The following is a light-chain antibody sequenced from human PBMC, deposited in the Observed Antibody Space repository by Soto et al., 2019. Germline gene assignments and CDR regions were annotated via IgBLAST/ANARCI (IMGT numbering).Light chain of an antibody. CDR1: QSLSVSH. V-gene: IGKV3-20*01. Sequence: EIVMTQFPGTLSLSPGARATLSCRASQSLSVSHLAWYQQKPGQAPSLLIYDASIRATGIPERFSGRGSGTDFTLTISSLEPEDFAVYFCQQYATSSWTFGQGTKVDIK. J-gene: IGKJ1*01. CDR3: QQYATSSWT. CDR2: DAS.